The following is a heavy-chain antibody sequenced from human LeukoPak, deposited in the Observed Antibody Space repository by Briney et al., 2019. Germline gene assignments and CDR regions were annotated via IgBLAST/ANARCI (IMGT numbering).Heavy chain of an antibody. CDR1: GGSISSSSYY. V-gene: IGHV4-39*01. D-gene: IGHD6-19*01. CDR3: ARQEAGNWYFDL. CDR2: IYYSGNT. J-gene: IGHJ2*01. Sequence: SETLSLTCAVSGGSISSSSYYWGWIRQPPGKGLEWIGSIYYSGNTYYNPSLKSRVTFSVDTSKNQFSLKLSSVTAADTAVYYCARQEAGNWYFDLRGRGTLVTVSS.